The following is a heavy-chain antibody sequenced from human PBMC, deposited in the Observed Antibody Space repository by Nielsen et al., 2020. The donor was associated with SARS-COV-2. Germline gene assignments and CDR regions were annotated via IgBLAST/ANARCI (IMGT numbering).Heavy chain of an antibody. V-gene: IGHV3-11*05. J-gene: IGHJ2*01. CDR2: MSGSSSYI. CDR3: ARVAGTPPVSYSYFDL. CDR1: GFTFSDYY. Sequence: GGSLRLSCAGSGFTFSDYYMSWIRQAPGKGLEWVAQMSGSSSYIHYADSVKGRYTISKDSVKNSLYLQMNSLRAEDTAVYYCARVAGTPPVSYSYFDLWGRGTLVTVSS. D-gene: IGHD6-19*01.